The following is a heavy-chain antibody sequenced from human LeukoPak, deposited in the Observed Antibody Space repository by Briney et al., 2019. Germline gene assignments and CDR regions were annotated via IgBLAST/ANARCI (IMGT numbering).Heavy chain of an antibody. CDR3: ARGSLSSNDY. Sequence: GGSLRLSCAASGFTSSSYWMHWVRQAPGKGLVWVSRIKTGGSDTYHADSVKGRFTISRDNAKNTLYLQMHSLRAEDTAVYYCARGSLSSNDYWGQGALVTVSS. D-gene: IGHD3-10*01. CDR1: GFTSSSYW. J-gene: IGHJ4*02. V-gene: IGHV3-74*01. CDR2: IKTGGSDT.